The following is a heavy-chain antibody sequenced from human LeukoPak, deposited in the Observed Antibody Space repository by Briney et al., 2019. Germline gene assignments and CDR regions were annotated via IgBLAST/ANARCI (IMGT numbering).Heavy chain of an antibody. CDR3: ARVHTGSYEYYFDY. V-gene: IGHV4-31*03. CDR1: GGSISSGGYY. D-gene: IGHD1-26*01. CDR2: IYYSGST. Sequence: SETLSLTCTVSGGSISSGGYYWSWIRQHPGKGLEWIGYIYYSGSTYYNPSLMSRVTISVDTSKNQFSLKLSSVTAAATAVYYCARVHTGSYEYYFDYWGQGTLVTVSS. J-gene: IGHJ4*02.